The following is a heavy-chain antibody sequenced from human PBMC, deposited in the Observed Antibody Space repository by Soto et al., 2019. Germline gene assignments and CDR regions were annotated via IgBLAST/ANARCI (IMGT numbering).Heavy chain of an antibody. D-gene: IGHD5-12*01. CDR2: IIPIFGTA. CDR1: GGTFSSYA. J-gene: IGHJ4*02. V-gene: IGHV1-69*13. CDR3: ARDFGYSGYDGPDDY. Sequence: SVKVSCKASGGTFSSYAISWVRQAPGQGLEWMGGIIPIFGTANYAQKFQGRVTITADESTSTAYMELSSLRSEDTAVYYCARDFGYSGYDGPDDYWGQGTLVTVSS.